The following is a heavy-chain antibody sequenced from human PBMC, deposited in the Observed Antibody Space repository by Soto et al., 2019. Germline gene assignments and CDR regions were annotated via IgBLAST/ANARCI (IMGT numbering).Heavy chain of an antibody. CDR1: GYSFSDYY. CDR2: VFHSATT. V-gene: IGHV4-59*01. D-gene: IGHD6-19*01. J-gene: IGHJ4*02. CDR3: ARGHYSSGWPIDH. Sequence: XETLSLTCTVSGYSFSDYYWNWIRQVPGKGLEWIGFVFHSATTSYNPSLKTRVAISDDTSKKQFSLRLTSVSAADTAIYYCARGHYSSGWPIDHWGQGILVTVSS.